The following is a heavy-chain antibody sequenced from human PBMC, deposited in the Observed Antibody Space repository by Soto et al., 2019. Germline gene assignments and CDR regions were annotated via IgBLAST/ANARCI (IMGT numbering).Heavy chain of an antibody. J-gene: IGHJ5*02. CDR3: VRQHTPGPEVVVVTTGNWFDP. Sequence: SETLSLTCTVSGGTISNSRSYLGWVRQSPGKGLEWIASIFHGLTIYYNPPLKSRVTISVDTSKYQFSLKLTSLTAADTAVYYCVRQHTPGPEVVVVTTGNWFDPWGKGTMFTVSS. V-gene: IGHV4-39*01. CDR1: GGTISNSRSY. D-gene: IGHD2-21*02. CDR2: IFHGLTI.